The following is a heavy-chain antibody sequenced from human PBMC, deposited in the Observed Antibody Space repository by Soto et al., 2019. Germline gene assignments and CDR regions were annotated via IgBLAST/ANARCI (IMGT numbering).Heavy chain of an antibody. CDR2: INHSGST. D-gene: IGHD6-19*01. J-gene: IGHJ5*02. CDR1: GGSFSGYY. Sequence: PWETLSLTCAVYGGSFSGYYWSWIRQPPGKGLEWIGEINHSGSTNYNPSLKSRVTISVDTSKNQFSLKLSSVTAADTAVYYCAREERRWLAPRNWFDPWGQGTLVTVSS. CDR3: AREERRWLAPRNWFDP. V-gene: IGHV4-34*01.